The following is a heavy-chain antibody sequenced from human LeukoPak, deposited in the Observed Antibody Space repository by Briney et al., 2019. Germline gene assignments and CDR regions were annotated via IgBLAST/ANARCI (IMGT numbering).Heavy chain of an antibody. V-gene: IGHV4-38-2*02. Sequence: ASETPSLTCTVSGYSISSGYYWGWIRQPPGKGLEWIGSIYHSGSSFDNPALKSRVTISVDTSKNQFSLKLSSVTAADTAVYYCARHRSGWLQSSFDYWGQGTLVTVSS. J-gene: IGHJ4*02. CDR2: IYHSGSS. D-gene: IGHD5-24*01. CDR1: GYSISSGYY. CDR3: ARHRSGWLQSSFDY.